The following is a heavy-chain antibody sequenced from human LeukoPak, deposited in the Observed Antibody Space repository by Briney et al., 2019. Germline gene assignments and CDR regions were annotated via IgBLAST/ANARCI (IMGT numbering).Heavy chain of an antibody. J-gene: IGHJ4*02. Sequence: ASVKVSCKASGYTFTGYYMHWVRQAPGQGLEWMGWINPNSGGTNYAQKFQGRVTMTRDTSISTAYMELSRPRSDDTAVYYCARLRAEISSGWYYFDYWGQGTLVTVSS. V-gene: IGHV1-2*02. D-gene: IGHD6-19*01. CDR1: GYTFTGYY. CDR2: INPNSGGT. CDR3: ARLRAEISSGWYYFDY.